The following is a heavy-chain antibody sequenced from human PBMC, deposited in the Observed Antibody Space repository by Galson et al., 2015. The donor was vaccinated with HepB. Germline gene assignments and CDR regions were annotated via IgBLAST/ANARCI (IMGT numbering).Heavy chain of an antibody. CDR1: GFTFSSYR. CDR2: INNDGSSI. V-gene: IGHV3-74*01. J-gene: IGHJ4*02. D-gene: IGHD3-22*01. CDR3: ARDRGYYDSSGYYYPGGIDY. Sequence: SLRLSCAASGFTFSSYRMHWVRQTPGKGLVWVSRINNDGSSISYADSVKGRFTVSRDNAKNTLYLQMNSLRADDTAVYYCARDRGYYDSSGYYYPGGIDYWGQGTLVTVSS.